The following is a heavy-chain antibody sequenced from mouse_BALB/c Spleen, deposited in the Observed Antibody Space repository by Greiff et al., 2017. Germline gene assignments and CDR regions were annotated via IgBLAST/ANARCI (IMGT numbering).Heavy chain of an antibody. J-gene: IGHJ2*01. CDR1: GDSIPSGY. CDR3: ARLDGGNLYVGY. D-gene: IGHD1-1*02. Sequence: VQLKESGPSLVKPSQTLSLTCSVTGDSIPSGYWNWPRKFPGNKLEYMGYISYSGSTYYDPSLTCRISITRDTSKNQYYLQLNPVTSEDTSTYFCARLDGGNLYVGYWGQGTTRTVSS. V-gene: IGHV3-8*02. CDR2: ISYSGST.